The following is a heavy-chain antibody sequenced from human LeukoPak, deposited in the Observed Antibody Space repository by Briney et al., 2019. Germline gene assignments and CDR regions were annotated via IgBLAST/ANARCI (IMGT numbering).Heavy chain of an antibody. J-gene: IGHJ4*02. CDR2: IYYTGNT. D-gene: IGHD7-27*01. Sequence: SETLSLTCTVSGDSITGYYWGWIRQPPGKGLEWIGNIYYTGNTYYNASLKSRVTISVDTSKNQFSLKVISMTAADTAVYYCARDRTGTFDYWGQGILVTVSS. CDR1: GDSITGYY. V-gene: IGHV4-39*07. CDR3: ARDRTGTFDY.